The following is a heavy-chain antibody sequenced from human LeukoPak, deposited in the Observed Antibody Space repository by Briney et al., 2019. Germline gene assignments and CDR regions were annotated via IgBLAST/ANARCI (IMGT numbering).Heavy chain of an antibody. V-gene: IGHV3-7*01. CDR2: IKQDGSEK. J-gene: IGHJ4*02. D-gene: IGHD2-2*02. Sequence: GGSLRLSCAASGFTFSSYAMHWVRQALGKGLEWVANIKQDGSEKYYVDSVKGRFTISRDNAKNSLYLQMNSLRAEDTAVYYCARERFSQKEYQLLYPLHLFDYWGQGTLVTVSS. CDR3: ARERFSQKEYQLLYPLHLFDY. CDR1: GFTFSSYA.